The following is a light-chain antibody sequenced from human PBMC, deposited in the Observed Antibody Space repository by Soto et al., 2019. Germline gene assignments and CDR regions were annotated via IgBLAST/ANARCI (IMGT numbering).Light chain of an antibody. CDR3: MCYAGGNNWV. V-gene: IGLV3-21*02. CDR2: DDT. Sequence: SYILTQPPSVSVAPGQTAIITCGGNRIGSHSVHWFQQRPGQAPVLVVYDDTERPSGIPERFSGSNSGNTATLTISRVEAGDEADYYCMCYAGGNNWVFGGGTKLTVL. J-gene: IGLJ3*02. CDR1: RIGSHS.